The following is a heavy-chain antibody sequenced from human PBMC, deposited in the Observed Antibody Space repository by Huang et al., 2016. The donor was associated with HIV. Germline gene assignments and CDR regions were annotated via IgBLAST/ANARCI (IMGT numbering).Heavy chain of an antibody. CDR1: GYPFTSYG. D-gene: IGHD3-22*01. V-gene: IGHV1-18*01. CDR3: ARDPKYHRIGYYRQRRGIDI. J-gene: IGHJ3*02. CDR2: ISAASGDT. Sequence: QIQLMQSGPELKQPGASVKVSCKASGYPFTSYGITWVRQAPGQGPEWMGWISAASGDTEDAQKFQGRVTMTTETYKNIAYMELRSLRSDDTAKYYCARDPKYHRIGYYRQRRGIDIWGQGTMVIVSS.